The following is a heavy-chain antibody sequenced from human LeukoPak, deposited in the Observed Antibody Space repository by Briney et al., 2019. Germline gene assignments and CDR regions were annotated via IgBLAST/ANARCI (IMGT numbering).Heavy chain of an antibody. V-gene: IGHV1-2*02. J-gene: IGHJ4*02. CDR3: ARAGHNSNSGGYHF. CDR1: GYTFIDHY. Sequence: GASVKVSCKPSGYTFIDHYLHWVRQAPGQGLESLGWIDPDTGDTNYPQKFQGRLTMTRDTSSSTAYMELNRLRSDDTAVYYCARAGHNSNSGGYHFWGLGTLVTVSS. CDR2: IDPDTGDT. D-gene: IGHD3-22*01.